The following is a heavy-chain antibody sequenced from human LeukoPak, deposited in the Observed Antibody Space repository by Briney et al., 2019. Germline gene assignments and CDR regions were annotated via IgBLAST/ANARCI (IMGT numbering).Heavy chain of an antibody. D-gene: IGHD1-26*01. CDR2: INWNRCST. J-gene: IGHJ4*02. Sequence: GGSLRLSCVASGFTFDDYAVHWVRPPPAKGLEWVSGINWNRCSTRYAPSPKGRFTLPRDNAKNSLYLQMNSLRAEDAVLYYCARDSGYRGSYPDFDYWGQGTLVTVSS. CDR3: ARDSGYRGSYPDFDY. V-gene: IGHV3-9*01. CDR1: GFTFDDYA.